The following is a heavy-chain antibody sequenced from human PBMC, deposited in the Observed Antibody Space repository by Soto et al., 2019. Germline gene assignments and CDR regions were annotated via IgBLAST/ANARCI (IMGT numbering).Heavy chain of an antibody. D-gene: IGHD6-19*01. J-gene: IGHJ6*02. CDR2: IWYDGSNK. Sequence: GGSLRLSCAASGFTFSSYGMHWVRQAPGKGLEWVAVIWYDGSNKYYADSVKGRFTISRDNSKNTLYPQMNSLRAEDTAVYYCARGPVAGTLFDYYYGMDVWGQGTTVTVSS. CDR1: GFTFSSYG. V-gene: IGHV3-33*01. CDR3: ARGPVAGTLFDYYYGMDV.